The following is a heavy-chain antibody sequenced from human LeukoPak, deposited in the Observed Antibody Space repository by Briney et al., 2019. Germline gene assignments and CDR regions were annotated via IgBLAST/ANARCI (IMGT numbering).Heavy chain of an antibody. CDR3: ARITVAGTDDY. J-gene: IGHJ4*02. D-gene: IGHD6-19*01. CDR2: IYTSGST. CDR1: GGSISSGSYY. Sequence: SETLSLTCTVSGGSISSGSYYWSWIRQPAGKGLEWIVRIYTSGSTNYNPSLKSRITISVDTAKNQFSLKLSSVTAADTAVYYCARITVAGTDDYWGQGTLVTVSS. V-gene: IGHV4-61*02.